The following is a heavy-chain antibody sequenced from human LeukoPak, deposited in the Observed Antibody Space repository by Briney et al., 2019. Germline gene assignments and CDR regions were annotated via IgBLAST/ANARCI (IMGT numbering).Heavy chain of an antibody. V-gene: IGHV4-34*01. CDR3: ASRYDPSYYDSSGYYF. CDR2: INHSGST. D-gene: IGHD3-22*01. CDR1: GGSFSGYY. J-gene: IGHJ4*02. Sequence: SETLSLTCAVYGGSFSGYYWSWIRQPSGKGLEWIGEINHSGSTNYNPSLKSRVTISVDTSKNQFSLKLSSVTAAGTAVYYCASRYDPSYYDSSGYYFLGQGTLVTVSS.